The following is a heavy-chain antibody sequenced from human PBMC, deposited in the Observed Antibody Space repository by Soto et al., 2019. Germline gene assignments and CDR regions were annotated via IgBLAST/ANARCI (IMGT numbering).Heavy chain of an antibody. CDR2: ISYDGSNK. CDR3: AKEAGYSYGYDLKLEYYFDY. Sequence: LRLSCAASGFSFSNYGMHWVRQAPGKGLEWVAVISYDGSNKYYADSVKGRFTISRDNSKNTLYLQMNSLRAEDTAVYYCAKEAGYSYGYDLKLEYYFDYWGQGTLVTVSS. V-gene: IGHV3-30*18. D-gene: IGHD5-18*01. J-gene: IGHJ4*02. CDR1: GFSFSNYG.